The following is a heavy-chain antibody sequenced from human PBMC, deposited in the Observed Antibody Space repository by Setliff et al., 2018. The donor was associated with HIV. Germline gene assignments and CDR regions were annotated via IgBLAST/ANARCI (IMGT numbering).Heavy chain of an antibody. CDR1: GGSMSSSSYY. J-gene: IGHJ4*02. D-gene: IGHD2-15*01. CDR2: IYYSGST. Sequence: PSETLSLTCTVSGGSMSSSSYYWGWIRQPPGKGLEWIGTIYYSGSTYYNPSLKSRVTVSVDTSKNQFSLKLSSVTAADTAVDYCAXGXXXGVGAPFYDFDSWGQGTLVTVSS. CDR3: AXGXXXGVGAPFYDFDS. V-gene: IGHV4-39*07.